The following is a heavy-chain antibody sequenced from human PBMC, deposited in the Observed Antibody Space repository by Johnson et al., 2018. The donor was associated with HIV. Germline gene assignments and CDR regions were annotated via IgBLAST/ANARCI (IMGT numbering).Heavy chain of an antibody. CDR2: ISWNSGSI. D-gene: IGHD6-6*01. J-gene: IGHJ3*02. Sequence: VQLLESGGGLVQPGRSLRLSCAASGFTFDDYAMHWVRQAPGKGLEWVSGISWNSGSIGYADSVKGRFTISRDNAKNSLYLQMNSLRAEDTALYYCAKDTTFSSSHAFDIWGQGTMVTVSS. V-gene: IGHV3-9*01. CDR3: AKDTTFSSSHAFDI. CDR1: GFTFDDYA.